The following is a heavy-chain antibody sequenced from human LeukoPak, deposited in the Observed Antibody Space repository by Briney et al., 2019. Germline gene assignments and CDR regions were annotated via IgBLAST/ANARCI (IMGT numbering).Heavy chain of an antibody. CDR1: GYTFTSYG. CDR2: ISGYSGDT. D-gene: IGHD6-6*01. V-gene: IGHV1-18*01. J-gene: IGHJ5*02. Sequence: ASVNVSFKASGYTFTSYGIRWVRQAPGQGLEWMGWISGYSGDTSYSQKFQGRVTMTRDTSTSTAYMELRSLRSDDTALYYCARDRLNRFDPWGQGTLVTVSS. CDR3: ARDRLNRFDP.